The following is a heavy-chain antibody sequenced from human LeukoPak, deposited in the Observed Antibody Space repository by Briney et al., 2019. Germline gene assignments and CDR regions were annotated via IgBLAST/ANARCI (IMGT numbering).Heavy chain of an antibody. CDR3: ARDSRDSRLFDI. V-gene: IGHV1-69*13. CDR1: GGTFSSYA. D-gene: IGHD6-13*01. J-gene: IGHJ3*02. CDR2: IVPIFGTA. Sequence: SVKVSCKASGGTFSSYAISWVRQAPGQGLEWMGGIVPIFGTANYAQKFQGRVTITADESTSTAYMELSSLRSEDTAVYYCARDSRDSRLFDIWGQGTMVTVSS.